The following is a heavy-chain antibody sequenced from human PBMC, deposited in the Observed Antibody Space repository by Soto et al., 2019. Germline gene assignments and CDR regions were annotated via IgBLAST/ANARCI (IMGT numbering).Heavy chain of an antibody. CDR1: GYSISSGYK. CDR3: ARDGGYYDYVWGSYRQGNYYGMDV. J-gene: IGHJ6*02. CDR2: IYHSGST. V-gene: IGHV4-38-2*02. Sequence: SETLCLTCAVSGYSISSGYKWGWIRQPPRKGLEWIGSIYHSGSTNYNPSLKSRVTISVDKSKNQFSLKLSSVTAADTAVYYCARDGGYYDYVWGSYRQGNYYGMDVWGQGTTVTVSS. D-gene: IGHD3-16*02.